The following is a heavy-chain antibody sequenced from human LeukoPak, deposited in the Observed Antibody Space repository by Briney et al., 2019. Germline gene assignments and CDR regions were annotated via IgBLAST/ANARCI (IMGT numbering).Heavy chain of an antibody. CDR2: ISGSGGST. CDR1: GFTFSSYA. Sequence: GGSLRLSCAASGFTFSSYAMSWVRQAPGKGLEWASAISGSGGSTYYADSVKGRFTISRDNSKNTLYLQLNSLRAEDTAVYYCAKSTSPLYYYYGMDVWGQGTTVTVSS. D-gene: IGHD2-2*01. CDR3: AKSTSPLYYYYGMDV. J-gene: IGHJ6*02. V-gene: IGHV3-23*01.